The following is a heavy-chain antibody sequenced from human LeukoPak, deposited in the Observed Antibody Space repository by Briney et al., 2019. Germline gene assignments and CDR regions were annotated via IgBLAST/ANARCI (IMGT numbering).Heavy chain of an antibody. CDR1: GFPFSSYA. D-gene: IGHD3-10*02. J-gene: IGHJ4*02. CDR2: ISGGGGST. V-gene: IGHV3-23*01. CDR3: AKDMFGDF. Sequence: PGESLRLSCAASGFPFSSYAMTWVRQAPGKGLEWVSSISGGGGSTYYADSVEGRFTISRDNPKNTLYLQMNSPRAGDTAVYYCAKDMFGDFWGQGTLVTVSS.